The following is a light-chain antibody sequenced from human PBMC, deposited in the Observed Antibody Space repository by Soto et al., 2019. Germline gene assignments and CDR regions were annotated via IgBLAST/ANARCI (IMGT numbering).Light chain of an antibody. CDR3: ETWDHSTRI. CDR1: RGHSSYI. V-gene: IGLV4-60*03. J-gene: IGLJ2*01. Sequence: QLVLTQSSSASASLGSSVKLTCTLSRGHSSYIIAWLQQQPGKAPRYLMNLEYSGGYNKGSGVPDRFSGSSSGADRSLTISNLQPEDEAEYYCETWDHSTRIFGRGTQLTVL. CDR2: LEYSGGY.